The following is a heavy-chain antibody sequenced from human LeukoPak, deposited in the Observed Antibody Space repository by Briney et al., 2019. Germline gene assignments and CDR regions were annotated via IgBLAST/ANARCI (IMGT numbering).Heavy chain of an antibody. V-gene: IGHV4-59*01. CDR3: ARRGRTPDY. J-gene: IGHJ4*02. CDR1: GGSISSYY. CDR2: IYYSGST. Sequence: SETLSLTCTVSGGSISSYYWSRIRQPPGKGLEWIGYIYYSGSTNYNPSLKSRVTISVDTSKNQFSLKLSSVTAADTAVYYCARRGRTPDYWGQGTLVTVSS. D-gene: IGHD3-16*01.